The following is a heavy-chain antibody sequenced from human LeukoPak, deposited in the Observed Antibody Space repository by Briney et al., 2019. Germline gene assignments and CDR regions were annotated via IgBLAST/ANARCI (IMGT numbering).Heavy chain of an antibody. CDR1: GYTFTGYY. J-gene: IGHJ4*02. Sequence: ASVKVSCKASGYTFTGYYMHWVRQAPGQGLEWMGWINPNSGGTNYAQKFQGMVTMARDTSISTAYMELSRLRSDDTAVYYCAVVVPAAALGYWGQGTLVTVSS. D-gene: IGHD2-2*01. CDR3: AVVVPAAALGY. CDR2: INPNSGGT. V-gene: IGHV1-2*02.